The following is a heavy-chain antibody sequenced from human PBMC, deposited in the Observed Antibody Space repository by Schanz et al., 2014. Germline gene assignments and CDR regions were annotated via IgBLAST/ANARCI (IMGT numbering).Heavy chain of an antibody. V-gene: IGHV4-30-4*07. J-gene: IGHJ6*02. Sequence: QVQLQESGPRLVKPSQTLSLTCTVSGGSISSGAYSWSWIRQPPGKRPEWIGYIYSSGSTYYNPSPKGRVSMSIDTSKNQFSLKLSSVTAADTAVYYCARDRGMTTSDYYYGMDVWGQGTTVTVSS. D-gene: IGHD4-17*01. CDR3: ARDRGMTTSDYYYGMDV. CDR1: GGSISSGAYS. CDR2: IYSSGST.